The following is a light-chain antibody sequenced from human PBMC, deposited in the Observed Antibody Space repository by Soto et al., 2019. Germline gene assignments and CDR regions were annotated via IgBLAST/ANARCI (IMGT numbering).Light chain of an antibody. V-gene: IGKV1-39*01. CDR2: AAS. CDR1: QSISNY. J-gene: IGKJ2*01. CDR3: QQSYSTQYT. Sequence: DIQMTQSPSSLSASVGDRVTITCRASQSISNYLHRYQQKPGKAPRLLIYAASTLQSGVPSRFSGSGSGTDFTLTISSLQPEDFAGYYCQQSYSTQYTFGQGTKLEIK.